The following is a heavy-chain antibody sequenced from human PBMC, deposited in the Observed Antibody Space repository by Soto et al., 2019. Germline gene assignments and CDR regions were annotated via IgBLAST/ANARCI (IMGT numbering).Heavy chain of an antibody. CDR2: ISYDGSNK. CDR3: ARDPPLRDSYCYSIYFDY. CDR1: GFTFSSYA. Sequence: QVQLVESGGGVVQPGRSLRLSCAASGFTFSSYAMHWVRQAPGKGREWVAVISYDGSNKYYADSVQGRFPISRGNSKNALYLQMNSLRAEDTAVYYCARDPPLRDSYCYSIYFDYWGQGTLVTVSS. J-gene: IGHJ4*02. V-gene: IGHV3-30-3*01. D-gene: IGHD5-18*01.